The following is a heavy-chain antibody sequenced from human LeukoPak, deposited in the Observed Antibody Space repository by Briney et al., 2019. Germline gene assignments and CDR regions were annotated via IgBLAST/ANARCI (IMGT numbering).Heavy chain of an antibody. D-gene: IGHD6-19*01. V-gene: IGHV1-18*01. CDR3: VRALHHNNGWFLIGDFDY. J-gene: IGHJ4*02. Sequence: ASVTVSCKTSGYRFTTYSVSWVRQAPGQGLEWMGWISAYNNNTDFAQKFQDRVTLTTDTSTSTAYMELRSLRSDDSAVYYCVRALHHNNGWFLIGDFDYWGQGTLVTVST. CDR1: GYRFTTYS. CDR2: ISAYNNNT.